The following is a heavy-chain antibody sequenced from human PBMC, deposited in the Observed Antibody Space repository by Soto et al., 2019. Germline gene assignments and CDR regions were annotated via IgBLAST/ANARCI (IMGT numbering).Heavy chain of an antibody. V-gene: IGHV3-74*03. D-gene: IGHD2-21*02. CDR3: ARDMTYRMDV. Sequence: EMQLVESGGGLVQTGESLRLSCAASGFTFSRSWMHWVRQAPGKGLVWVSHINSDGSRTTYADSVKGRFTISRDNAKNTRYLQVHRLRAEDTAVYYCARDMTYRMDVWGQGTTVTVSS. CDR1: GFTFSRSW. J-gene: IGHJ6*02. CDR2: INSDGSRT.